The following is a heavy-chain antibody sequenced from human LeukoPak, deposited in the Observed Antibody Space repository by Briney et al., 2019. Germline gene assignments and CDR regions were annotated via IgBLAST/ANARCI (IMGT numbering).Heavy chain of an antibody. J-gene: IGHJ3*02. V-gene: IGHV4-4*07. D-gene: IGHD1-14*01. Sequence: SETLTLTCTVSGGSISSYYWSWIRQPAGKGLEWIGRIYTSGSTNYNPSLKSRVTMSVDTSKNQFSLKLSSVTAADTAVYYCARSGLNRGAFDIWGQGTMVTVSS. CDR1: GGSISSYY. CDR2: IYTSGST. CDR3: ARSGLNRGAFDI.